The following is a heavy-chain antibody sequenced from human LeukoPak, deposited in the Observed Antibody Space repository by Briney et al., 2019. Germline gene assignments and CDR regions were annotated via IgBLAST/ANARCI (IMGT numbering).Heavy chain of an antibody. CDR2: IHDSGST. CDR3: AREIEMTTGMDV. V-gene: IGHV4-59*01. D-gene: IGHD1-1*01. Sequence: PSETLSLTCIVSGGSIRSYYWSWIRQPPGKGLEWIGYIHDSGSTNYNPSLKSRVTISVDTSKNQFSLKLSSVTAADTAVYYCAREIEMTTGMDVWGKGTTVTVSS. J-gene: IGHJ6*03. CDR1: GGSIRSYY.